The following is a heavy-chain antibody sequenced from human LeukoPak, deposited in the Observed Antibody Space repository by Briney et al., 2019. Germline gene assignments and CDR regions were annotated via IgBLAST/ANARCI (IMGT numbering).Heavy chain of an antibody. CDR2: ISSNGGST. J-gene: IGHJ4*02. D-gene: IGHD6-13*01. V-gene: IGHV3-64D*09. Sequence: GGSLRLSCSASGFTLSSYAMHWVRQAPGKGLEYVSAISSNGGSTYYADSVKGRFTISRDNSKNTLYLQMSSLRAEDTAVYYCVKEGGTYSSSWYDYWGQGTLVTVSS. CDR1: GFTLSSYA. CDR3: VKEGGTYSSSWYDY.